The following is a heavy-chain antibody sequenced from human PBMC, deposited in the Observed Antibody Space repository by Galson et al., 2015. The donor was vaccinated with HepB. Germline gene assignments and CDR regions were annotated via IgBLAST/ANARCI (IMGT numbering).Heavy chain of an antibody. Sequence: SLRLSCAASGFTFSSYWMSWVRQAPGKGLEWVANIKQVGSEKYYVDSVKGRFTISRDNAKNSLYLQMNSLRAEDTAVYYCAKITSFCGVDCYSFFDYWGQGNLVTVSS. CDR2: IKQVGSEK. CDR3: AKITSFCGVDCYSFFDY. J-gene: IGHJ4*02. D-gene: IGHD2-21*02. CDR1: GFTFSSYW. V-gene: IGHV3-7*03.